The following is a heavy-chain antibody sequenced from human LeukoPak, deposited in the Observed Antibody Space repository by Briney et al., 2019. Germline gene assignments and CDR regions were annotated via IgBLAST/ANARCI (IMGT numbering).Heavy chain of an antibody. D-gene: IGHD6-13*01. V-gene: IGHV3-21*01. CDR3: ARARVAAAGSIPDY. CDR1: GFTFSSYS. J-gene: IGHJ4*02. Sequence: GGSLRLSCAASGFTFSSYSMNWVRQAPGKGLEWVSSISSSSSYIYYADSVKGRFTISRDNDKNSLYLQMNSLRAEDTAVYYCARARVAAAGSIPDYWGQGTLVTVSS. CDR2: ISSSSSYI.